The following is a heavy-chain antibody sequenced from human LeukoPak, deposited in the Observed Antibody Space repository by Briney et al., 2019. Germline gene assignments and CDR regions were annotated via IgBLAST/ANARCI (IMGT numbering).Heavy chain of an antibody. D-gene: IGHD2-2*01. V-gene: IGHV4-59*08. CDR3: ARLTGYCSSTSCPRWFDP. Sequence: PSETLSLTCTVSGGSISRYYWSWIRQPPGKGLEWIGYIHYSGSTNYNPSLKSRVTVSVDTSKNQFSLKLSSVTAADTAVYYCARLTGYCSSTSCPRWFDPWGQGTLVTVSS. CDR1: GGSISRYY. CDR2: IHYSGST. J-gene: IGHJ5*02.